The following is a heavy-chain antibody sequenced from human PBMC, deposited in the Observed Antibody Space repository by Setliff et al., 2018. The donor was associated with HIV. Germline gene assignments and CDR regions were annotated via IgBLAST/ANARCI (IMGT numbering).Heavy chain of an antibody. CDR3: ARVSPDYGSGYVY. CDR1: EYSFVSHG. Sequence: ASVKVSCKTSEYSFVSHGMSWVRQAPGQGLEWRGWIRGSGADAKYAENLQGRVTLTMDISSSTGDMELRNLRSDDTAIYYFARVSPDYGSGYVYWGQGTLVTVSS. J-gene: IGHJ4*02. D-gene: IGHD3-10*01. CDR2: IRGSGADA. V-gene: IGHV1-18*01.